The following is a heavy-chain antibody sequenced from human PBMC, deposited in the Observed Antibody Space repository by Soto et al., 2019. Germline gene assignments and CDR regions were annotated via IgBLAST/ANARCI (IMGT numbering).Heavy chain of an antibody. V-gene: IGHV3-30*18. CDR1: VFTFSSYG. CDR3: AKDRLVTIPYYYGMDV. CDR2: ISYDGSNK. J-gene: IGHJ6*02. D-gene: IGHD3-9*01. Sequence: PGGSLRLSCAASVFTFSSYGMHWVRQAPGKGLEWVAVISYDGSNKYYADSVKGRFTISRDNSKNTLYLQMNSLRAEDTAVYYCAKDRLVTIPYYYGMDVWGQGTTVTVSS.